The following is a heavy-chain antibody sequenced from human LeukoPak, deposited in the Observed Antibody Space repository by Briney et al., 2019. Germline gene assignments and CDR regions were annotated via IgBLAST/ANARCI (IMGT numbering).Heavy chain of an antibody. V-gene: IGHV3-23*02. D-gene: IGHD4/OR15-4a*01. CDR1: GFTFNDYA. CDR3: AKGIYDYALDF. J-gene: IGHJ4*02. Sequence: PGGSLRLSRAASGFTFNDYAMTWVRQAPGKGLEWVSLISASGSKTYYGGSAKGRFIISRDNSKNTLNLQMTNLRAEDTALYYCAKGIYDYALDFWGQGALVTVSS. CDR2: ISASGSKT.